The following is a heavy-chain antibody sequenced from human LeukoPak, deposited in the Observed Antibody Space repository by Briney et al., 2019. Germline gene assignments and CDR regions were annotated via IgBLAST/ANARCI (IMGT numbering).Heavy chain of an antibody. V-gene: IGHV1-2*02. CDR3: ARVKIKGGITIFKEYHYMDV. D-gene: IGHD3-3*01. CDR1: GYTFTGYY. Sequence: ASVKVSCKASGYTFTGYYMHWVRQAPGQGLEWMGWINPNSGGTNSAQKFQGRVTMTRDTSISTAYMELSRLRSDDTAVYYCARVKIKGGITIFKEYHYMDVWGKGTTVTVSS. CDR2: INPNSGGT. J-gene: IGHJ6*03.